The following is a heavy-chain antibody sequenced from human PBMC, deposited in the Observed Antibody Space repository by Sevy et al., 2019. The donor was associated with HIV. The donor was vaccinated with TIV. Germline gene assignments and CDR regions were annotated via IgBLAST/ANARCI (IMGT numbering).Heavy chain of an antibody. J-gene: IGHJ3*02. Sequence: GGSLRLSCKPSGFTFTSYAMNWVRQAPGKGLEWISTIYGSGGVTYYSDSVKGRFTISRDKSKNTLYLQMNSLRTEYTALYYCAGGRYDSSGSFDALDIWGQGTMVTLSS. CDR3: AGGRYDSSGSFDALDI. CDR1: GFTFTSYA. V-gene: IGHV3-23*01. D-gene: IGHD3-22*01. CDR2: IYGSGGVT.